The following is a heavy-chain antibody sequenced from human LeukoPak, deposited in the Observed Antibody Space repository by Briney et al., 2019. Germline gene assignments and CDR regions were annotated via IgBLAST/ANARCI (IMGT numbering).Heavy chain of an antibody. J-gene: IGHJ4*02. Sequence: PGGSLRLSCAASGFTFDDYAMHWVRQAPGKGLEWVSLISWDGGSTYYADSVKGRFTISRDNSKNTLYLHMTSLRAEDTAVYYCAKRPPGSGLDYWGQGTLVTVSS. D-gene: IGHD3-10*01. CDR2: ISWDGGST. CDR1: GFTFDDYA. CDR3: AKRPPGSGLDY. V-gene: IGHV3-43D*03.